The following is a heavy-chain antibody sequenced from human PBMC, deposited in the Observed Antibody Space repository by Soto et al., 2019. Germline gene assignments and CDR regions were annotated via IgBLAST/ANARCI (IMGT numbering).Heavy chain of an antibody. V-gene: IGHV3-21*01. D-gene: IGHD3-22*01. CDR3: ARDDGLYYDSSGYFSYYYGMDV. Sequence: GGSLRLSCAASGFTFSSYSMNWVRQAPGKGLEWVSSISSSSSYIYYADSVKGRFTISRDNAKSSLYLQMNSLRAEDTAVYYCARDDGLYYDSSGYFSYYYGMDVWGQGTTVTVSS. CDR1: GFTFSSYS. CDR2: ISSSSSYI. J-gene: IGHJ6*02.